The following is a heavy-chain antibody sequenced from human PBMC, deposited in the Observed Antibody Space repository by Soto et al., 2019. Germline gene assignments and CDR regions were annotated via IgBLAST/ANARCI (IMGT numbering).Heavy chain of an antibody. J-gene: IGHJ3*02. Sequence: GGSLRLSCAASGFTFTDYYMSWIRQAPGSGLEWVSYISSRSSYTYYADSVKGRFTISRDNAKNSLYLQMNSLRAEDTAVYYCARGKFAYGGFDIWGQGTMVTVSS. CDR3: ARGKFAYGGFDI. CDR1: GFTFTDYY. V-gene: IGHV3-11*06. CDR2: ISSRSSYT. D-gene: IGHD4-17*01.